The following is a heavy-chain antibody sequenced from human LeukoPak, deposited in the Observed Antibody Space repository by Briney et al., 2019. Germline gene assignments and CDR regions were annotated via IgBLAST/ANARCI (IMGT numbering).Heavy chain of an antibody. CDR3: ARDTRDGYNYYYYYGMDV. D-gene: IGHD5-24*01. V-gene: IGHV1-69*04. Sequence: RGSVKVSCKASGGTFSSYAISWVRQAPGQGLEWMGRIIPILGIANYAQKFQGRVTITADKSTSTAYMELSSLRSEDTAVYYCARDTRDGYNYYYYYGMDVWGQGTTVTVSS. CDR1: GGTFSSYA. J-gene: IGHJ6*02. CDR2: IIPILGIA.